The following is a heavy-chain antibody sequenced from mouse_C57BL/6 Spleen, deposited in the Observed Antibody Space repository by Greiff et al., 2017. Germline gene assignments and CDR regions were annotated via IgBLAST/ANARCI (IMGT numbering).Heavy chain of an antibody. CDR3: ARVDFYDYGSSYYYAMDY. J-gene: IGHJ4*01. CDR2: ISNGGGST. CDR1: GFTFSDYY. Sequence: EVKLVESGGGLVQPGGSLKLSCAASGFTFSDYYMYWVRQTPEKRLEWVAYISNGGGSTYYPDTVKGRVTISRDNAKNTLYLQMSRLKSEDTAMYYCARVDFYDYGSSYYYAMDYWGQGTSVTVSS. V-gene: IGHV5-12*01. D-gene: IGHD1-1*01.